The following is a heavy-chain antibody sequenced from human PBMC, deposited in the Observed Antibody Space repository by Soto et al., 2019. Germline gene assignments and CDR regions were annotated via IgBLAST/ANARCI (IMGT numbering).Heavy chain of an antibody. CDR3: TRVVLQGSSDY. CDR1: GGSINNYY. V-gene: IGHV4-59*01. Sequence: SETLSLTCTVSGGSINNYYWSWIRQAPGKGLEWIGYIYYIGTTKYNPSLSNRLTITVDTSKNQFSLELASVTAADTAVYYCTRVVLQGSSDYWGQGTLVTVSS. D-gene: IGHD3-10*01. J-gene: IGHJ4*02. CDR2: IYYIGTT.